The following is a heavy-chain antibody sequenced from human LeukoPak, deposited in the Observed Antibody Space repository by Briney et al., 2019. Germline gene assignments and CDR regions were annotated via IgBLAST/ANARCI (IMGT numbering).Heavy chain of an antibody. CDR2: ISSSGDRT. Sequence: GGPLRLSCVASGFTFSSYPMSWVRQAPGKGLEWVSGISSSGDRTYYADSVKGRFTISRDNSQNTLYLPMNSLRAEDTAVYYCAKRSGTYGVFEIWGQGTMVTVSS. CDR3: AKRSGTYGVFEI. CDR1: GFTFSSYP. V-gene: IGHV3-23*01. J-gene: IGHJ3*02. D-gene: IGHD1-26*01.